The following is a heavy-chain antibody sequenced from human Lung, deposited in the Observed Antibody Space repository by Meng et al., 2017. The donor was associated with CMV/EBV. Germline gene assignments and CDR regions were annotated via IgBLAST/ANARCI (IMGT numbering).Heavy chain of an antibody. CDR1: GGSISSGGYY. D-gene: IGHD3-10*01. Sequence: VQLQGPGPDLVNPSTPLPLPCTVSGGSISSGGYYWSWIRQHPGKGLEWIGYIHSSGSTYYNPSLRSRLTISVDTSKSQFSLKLSSVTAADTAVYYCARASYGSGSPLGESWFDPWGQGTLVTVFS. V-gene: IGHV4-31*03. CDR3: ARASYGSGSPLGESWFDP. J-gene: IGHJ5*02. CDR2: IHSSGST.